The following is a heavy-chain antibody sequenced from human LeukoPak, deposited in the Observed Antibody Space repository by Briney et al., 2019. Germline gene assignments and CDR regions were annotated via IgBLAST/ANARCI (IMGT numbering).Heavy chain of an antibody. CDR2: IYYSGST. Sequence: SETLSLTCTVSGGSIRSYYWSWIRQPPGKGLEWIAYIYYSGSTNYNPSLKSRVTISVDTSKNQFSLKLSSVTAADTAVYYCARVYYSNSYDYWYFDLWGRGTLVTVSS. CDR3: ARVYYSNSYDYWYFDL. CDR1: GGSIRSYY. V-gene: IGHV4-59*01. J-gene: IGHJ2*01. D-gene: IGHD6-13*01.